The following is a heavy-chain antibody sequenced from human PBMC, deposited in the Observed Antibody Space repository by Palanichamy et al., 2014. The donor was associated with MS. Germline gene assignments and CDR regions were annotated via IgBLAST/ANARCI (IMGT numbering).Heavy chain of an antibody. CDR3: ARLGFYYDSSGIPYDAFDI. D-gene: IGHD3-22*01. CDR2: IYPGDSDT. J-gene: IGHJ3*02. V-gene: IGHV5-51*01. Sequence: EVQLVQSGAEVKKPGESLKIPVRVLDTALPATGSAGCARCPGKAWEWMGIIYPGDSDTRYSPSFQGQVTISADKSISTAYLQWSSLKASDTAMYYCARLGFYYDSSGIPYDAFDIWGQGTMVTVSS. CDR1: DTALPATG.